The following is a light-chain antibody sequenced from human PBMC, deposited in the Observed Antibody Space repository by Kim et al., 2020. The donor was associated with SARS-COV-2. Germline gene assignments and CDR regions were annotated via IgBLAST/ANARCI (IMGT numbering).Light chain of an antibody. CDR2: AAS. Sequence: DIQMTQSPSSLSASVGDRVTVTCRASQSIRNFLNWYQQKPGKAPNLLNYAASRLQGGVSSRFSGSGSGTEFTLTISGLQLEDFATYYCQQSYNSPGTFGPGTKVDIK. CDR1: QSIRNF. V-gene: IGKV1-39*01. J-gene: IGKJ3*01. CDR3: QQSYNSPGT.